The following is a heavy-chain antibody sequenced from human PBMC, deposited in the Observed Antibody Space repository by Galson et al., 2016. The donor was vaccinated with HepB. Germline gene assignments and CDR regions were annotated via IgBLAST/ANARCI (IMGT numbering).Heavy chain of an antibody. CDR3: AREDSSWYGYYGMDV. J-gene: IGHJ6*02. CDR2: ISSSGSYT. Sequence: SLRLSCAASGFTFTDYYMAWIRQAPGKGLEWVSYISSSGSYTNYADSVKGRFTISRDNARKSLYLQMNSLRPDDTAVYYCAREDSSWYGYYGMDVWGQGPTVTVSS. V-gene: IGHV3-11*06. D-gene: IGHD6-13*01. CDR1: GFTFTDYY.